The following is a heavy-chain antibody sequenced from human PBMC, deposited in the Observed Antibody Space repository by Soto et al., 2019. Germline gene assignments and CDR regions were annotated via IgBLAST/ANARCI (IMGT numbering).Heavy chain of an antibody. CDR2: IYAGDSDT. V-gene: IGHV5-51*01. D-gene: IGHD2-2*02. J-gene: IGHJ6*02. Sequence: PGESLKISCKGSGYSFTSYWIGWVRQMPGKGLEWMGIIYAGDSDTRYSPSFQGQVTISADKSISTAYLQWSSLKASDTAMYYCARQGPSIVVVPAAIARKETYYYYGMDVWGQGTTVTVSS. CDR1: GYSFTSYW. CDR3: ARQGPSIVVVPAAIARKETYYYYGMDV.